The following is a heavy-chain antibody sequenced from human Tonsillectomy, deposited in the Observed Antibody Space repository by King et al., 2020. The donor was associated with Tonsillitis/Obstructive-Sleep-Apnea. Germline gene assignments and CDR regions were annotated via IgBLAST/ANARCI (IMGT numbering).Heavy chain of an antibody. Sequence: QLVQSGAEVKKPGASVKVSCKASGYTFTTYGISWVRQAPGQGLEWMGWISAYNGNRNYAQKLQGRVTMTTDTSTSTAYMELRSLRSDDTAVYYCARDSMGHYFDRSDSSAYYTFDYWGQGTLVTVSS. J-gene: IGHJ4*02. CDR2: ISAYNGNR. V-gene: IGHV1-18*01. CDR1: GYTFTTYG. CDR3: ARDSMGHYFDRSDSSAYYTFDY. D-gene: IGHD3-22*01.